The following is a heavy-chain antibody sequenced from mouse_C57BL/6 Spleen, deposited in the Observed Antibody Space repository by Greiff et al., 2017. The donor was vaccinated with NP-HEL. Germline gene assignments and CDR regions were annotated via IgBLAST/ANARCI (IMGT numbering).Heavy chain of an antibody. J-gene: IGHJ3*01. Sequence: EVKLVESGEGLVKPGGSLKLSCAASGFTFSSYAMSWVRQTPEKRLEWVAYISSGGDYIYYADTVKGRFTISRDNARNTLYLQMSSLKSEDTAMYYCTRDGSSSSFAYWGQGTLVTVSA. CDR3: TRDGSSSSFAY. D-gene: IGHD1-1*01. CDR1: GFTFSSYA. V-gene: IGHV5-9-1*02. CDR2: ISSGGDYI.